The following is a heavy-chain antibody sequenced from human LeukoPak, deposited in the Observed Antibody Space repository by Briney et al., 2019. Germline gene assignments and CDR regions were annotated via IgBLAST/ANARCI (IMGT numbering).Heavy chain of an antibody. Sequence: PGGSLRLSCAASGFTFDEYGMSWVRQAPGKGLEWVSGINWSGGTTVYAESVEGRFTVSRDNAKNSLYLKVNSLRVDDTALYYCARERFGSDYYLDVWGKGTTVTVSS. V-gene: IGHV3-20*04. CDR3: ARERFGSDYYLDV. CDR1: GFTFDEYG. D-gene: IGHD3-10*01. J-gene: IGHJ6*03. CDR2: INWSGGTT.